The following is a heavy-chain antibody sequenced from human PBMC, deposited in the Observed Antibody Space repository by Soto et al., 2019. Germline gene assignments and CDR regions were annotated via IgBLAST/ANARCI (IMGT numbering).Heavy chain of an antibody. V-gene: IGHV3-23*01. CDR1: GFTFSSYA. D-gene: IGHD3-3*01. CDR3: AKSPSGDFWSGYYTLIY. Sequence: EVQLLESGGGLVQPGGSLRLSCAASGFTFSSYAMSWVRQAPGKGLEWVSAISGSGGSTYYADSVKGRFTISRDNSKNTLYLQMNGLRAEDTAVYYCAKSPSGDFWSGYYTLIYWGQGTLVTVSS. CDR2: ISGSGGST. J-gene: IGHJ4*02.